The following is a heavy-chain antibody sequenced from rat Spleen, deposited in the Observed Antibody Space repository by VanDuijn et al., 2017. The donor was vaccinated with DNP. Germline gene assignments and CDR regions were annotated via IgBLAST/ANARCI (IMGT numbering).Heavy chain of an antibody. Sequence: EVQLVESGGGLVQPGRSLKLSCAASGFTFSNYYMAWVRQAPKKGLEWVATISTSGSRAFYRDSVTGRFTISRDFAKSTLYLQMDSLRSEDSATYFCTTRGIYGGYDYWGQGVMVTVSS. D-gene: IGHD1-11*01. CDR1: GFTFSNYY. V-gene: IGHV5-27*01. CDR3: TTRGIYGGYDY. CDR2: ISTSGSRA. J-gene: IGHJ2*01.